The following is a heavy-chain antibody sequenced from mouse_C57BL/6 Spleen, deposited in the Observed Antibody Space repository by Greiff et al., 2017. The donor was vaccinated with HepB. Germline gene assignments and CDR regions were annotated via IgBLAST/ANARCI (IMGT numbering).Heavy chain of an antibody. CDR1: GYAFSSYW. D-gene: IGHD2-4*01. CDR2: LYPGDGDT. Sequence: VKLQESGAELVKPGASVKISCKASGYAFSSYWMNWVKQRPGKGLEWIGQLYPGDGDTNYNGKFKGKATLTADKSSSTAYMQLSSLTSEDSAVYFCARGGEYDYDAYWGQRTLVTVSA. J-gene: IGHJ3*01. V-gene: IGHV1-80*01. CDR3: ARGGEYDYDAY.